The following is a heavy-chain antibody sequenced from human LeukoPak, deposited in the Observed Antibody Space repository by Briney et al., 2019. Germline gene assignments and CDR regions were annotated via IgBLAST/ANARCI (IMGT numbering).Heavy chain of an antibody. CDR2: ISSSSSYI. D-gene: IGHD3-22*01. V-gene: IGHV3-21*01. J-gene: IGHJ2*01. CDR3: ARGYYDSSGYYYWYFDL. CDR1: GFTFVNYA. Sequence: PGGSLRLSCTASGFTFVNYAMSWFRQAPGKGLEWVSSISSSSSYIYYADSVKGRFTISRDNAKNSLSLQMNSLRAEDTAVYYCARGYYDSSGYYYWYFDLWGRGTLVTVSS.